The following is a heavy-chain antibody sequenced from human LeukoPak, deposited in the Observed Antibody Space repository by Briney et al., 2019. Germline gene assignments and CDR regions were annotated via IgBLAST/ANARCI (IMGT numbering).Heavy chain of an antibody. CDR3: ARDFNKFGEFPHPIDY. CDR1: GFTFSSYE. CDR2: ISGSGSMI. V-gene: IGHV3-48*03. Sequence: GGSLRLSCAASGFTFSSYEMNWVRRAPGKGLEWVSYISGSGSMIYYADSVKGRFTISRDNAKNSLYLQMSSLRAEDTAVYYCARDFNKFGEFPHPIDYWGQGTLVTVSS. J-gene: IGHJ4*02. D-gene: IGHD3-10*01.